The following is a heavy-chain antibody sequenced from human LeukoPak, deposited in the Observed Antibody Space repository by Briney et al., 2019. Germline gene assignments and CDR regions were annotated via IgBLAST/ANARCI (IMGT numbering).Heavy chain of an antibody. V-gene: IGHV4-59*08. D-gene: IGHD2-2*01. J-gene: IGHJ4*02. CDR2: IYYSGST. CDR3: ANSDVPATAIDY. Sequence: SETLSLTCTVSGGSISSYYWSWIRQPPGKGLEWIGYIYYSGSTSYNPSLKSRVTISVDTSKNQFSLKLSSVTAADTAVYYCANSDVPATAIDYWGQGTLVTVSS. CDR1: GGSISSYY.